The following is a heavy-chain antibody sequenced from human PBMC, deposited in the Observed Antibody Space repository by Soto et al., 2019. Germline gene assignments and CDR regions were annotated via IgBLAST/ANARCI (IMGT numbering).Heavy chain of an antibody. CDR3: VKDDGGYPSTATH. CDR1: GITISNYP. D-gene: IGHD3-22*01. Sequence: EVQLLESGGGLVQPGGSLRLSCAASGITISNYPMSWVRQAPGKGLDWVSGISGSGDRTYYADSAKGRFTISKDISRTSLSLQLDSLGVEDTAVYFCVKDDGGYPSTATHWGQGTLVTVSS. V-gene: IGHV3-23*01. J-gene: IGHJ4*02. CDR2: ISGSGDRT.